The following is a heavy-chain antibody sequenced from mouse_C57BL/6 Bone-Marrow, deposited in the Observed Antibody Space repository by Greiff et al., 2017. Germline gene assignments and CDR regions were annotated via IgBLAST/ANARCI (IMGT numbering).Heavy chain of an antibody. Sequence: QVQLQQPGAELVKPGASVKMSCKASGYTFTSYWITWVKQRPGQGLEWIGDIYPTSGRTNYNEKFKSKALLTLDTSSNTAYMQLSILTSEDAAVFYCARSGPLGRSFDYWGQGTTLTVSS. CDR1: GYTFTSYW. J-gene: IGHJ2*01. CDR3: ARSGPLGRSFDY. V-gene: IGHV1-55*01. D-gene: IGHD4-1*01. CDR2: IYPTSGRT.